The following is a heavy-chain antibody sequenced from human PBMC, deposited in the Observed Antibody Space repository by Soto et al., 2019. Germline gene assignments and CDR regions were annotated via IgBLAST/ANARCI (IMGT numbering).Heavy chain of an antibody. Sequence: SETLSLTCTVSGGSISSGGYYWSWIRQHPGKGLEWIGYIYYSGTTYYNPSLKSRVTISVNTSKNQFSLKLSSVSAADTALYYCARCSLVVVPAPGFDPWGRGTLVTVSS. J-gene: IGHJ5*02. D-gene: IGHD2-2*01. V-gene: IGHV4-31*03. CDR2: IYYSGTT. CDR1: GGSISSGGYY. CDR3: ARCSLVVVPAPGFDP.